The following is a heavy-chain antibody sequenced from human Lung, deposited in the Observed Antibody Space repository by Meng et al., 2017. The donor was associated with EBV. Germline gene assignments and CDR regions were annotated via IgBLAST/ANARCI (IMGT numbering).Heavy chain of an antibody. CDR3: APGPANDYRSSYYLDY. J-gene: IGHJ4*02. CDR1: GYTFTRYP. Sequence: QVQLVQSGSELKKPGASVKVSCKASGYTFTRYPMNWVRQAPGQGLEWMGWINTNTGNPTYAQGFTGRFVFSLDTSVSTAYLQISSLKAEDTAVYYCAPGPANDYRSSYYLDYWGQGTLVTVSS. D-gene: IGHD4-11*01. CDR2: INTNTGNP. V-gene: IGHV7-4-1*02.